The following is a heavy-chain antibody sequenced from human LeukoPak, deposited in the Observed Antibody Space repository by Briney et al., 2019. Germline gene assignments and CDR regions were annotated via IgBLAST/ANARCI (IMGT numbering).Heavy chain of an antibody. CDR3: ARTIVTMDNYYYMDV. CDR1: GFSFDDYG. Sequence: GGSLRLSCVASGFSFDDYGMSWVRQAPGKGLEWVSDINWNGDSTGYADSVKGRFTISRDNAKNSLYLQMNSLRAEDTALYYCARTIVTMDNYYYMDVWGKGTTVTVSS. V-gene: IGHV3-20*04. J-gene: IGHJ6*03. D-gene: IGHD4-11*01. CDR2: INWNGDST.